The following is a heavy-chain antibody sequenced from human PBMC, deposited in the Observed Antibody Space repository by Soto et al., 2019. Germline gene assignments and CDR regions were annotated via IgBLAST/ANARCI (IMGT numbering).Heavy chain of an antibody. V-gene: IGHV1-46*03. D-gene: IGHD4-4*01. CDR1: GYTFTSYY. CDR3: ARDFYSNYPYYYYMDV. J-gene: IGHJ6*03. Sequence: QVQLVQSGAEVKKPGASVKVSCKASGYTFTSYYMHWVRQAPGQGLEWMGIINPSGGSTSYAQKFQGRVTMTRDTSTSTVYMELSSLRSEDTAVYYCARDFYSNYPYYYYMDVWGKGTTVTVSS. CDR2: INPSGGST.